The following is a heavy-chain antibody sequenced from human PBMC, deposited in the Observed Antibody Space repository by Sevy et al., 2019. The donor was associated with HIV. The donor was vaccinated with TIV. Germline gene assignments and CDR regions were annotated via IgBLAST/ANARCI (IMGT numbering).Heavy chain of an antibody. Sequence: GGSLRLSCTASGFTFSDYAVHWVRQAPGKGLEWVAIISYDGLNKDYADSVQGRFNISRDNSKNTMYLQINSLRPEDTAVYYCARDLPHLLPWELSRGSDSWGQGTLVTVSS. J-gene: IGHJ4*02. D-gene: IGHD1-26*01. CDR1: GFTFSDYA. CDR3: ARDLPHLLPWELSRGSDS. V-gene: IGHV3-30*04. CDR2: ISYDGLNK.